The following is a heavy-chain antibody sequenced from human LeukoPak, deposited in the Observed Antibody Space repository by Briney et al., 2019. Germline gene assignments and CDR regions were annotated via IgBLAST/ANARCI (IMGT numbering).Heavy chain of an antibody. J-gene: IGHJ4*02. CDR1: GYTFTGYY. CDR3: ASPSSDFWSGYYTFGY. V-gene: IGHV1-2*02. D-gene: IGHD3-3*01. Sequence: ASVKVSCKASGYTFTGYYMHWVRQAPGQGLEWMGWINPNSGGTNYAQKFQGRVTMTRDMSISTAYMELSRLRSDDTAVYYCASPSSDFWSGYYTFGYWGQGTLVTVSS. CDR2: INPNSGGT.